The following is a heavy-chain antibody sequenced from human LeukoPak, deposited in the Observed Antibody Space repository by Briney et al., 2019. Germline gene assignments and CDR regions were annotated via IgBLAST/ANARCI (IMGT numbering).Heavy chain of an antibody. D-gene: IGHD1-14*01. J-gene: IGHJ4*02. CDR3: ARHGTISSESYFDY. CDR2: IHNSGRT. Sequence: PSETLSLPCSVSGGSVSSYYWSWIRQSPGKGLEWIGYIHNSGRTNYNPSLKSRVTGFVDTSKNQVSLRLSSVTAADTAVYYCARHGTISSESYFDYWGQGALVTVSS. V-gene: IGHV4-59*08. CDR1: GGSVSSYY.